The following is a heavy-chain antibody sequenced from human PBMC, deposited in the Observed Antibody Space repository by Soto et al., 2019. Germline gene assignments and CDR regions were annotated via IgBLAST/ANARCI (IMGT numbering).Heavy chain of an antibody. D-gene: IGHD3-22*01. Sequence: QVYLVQSGAEVKKPGSSVKVSCKALRGTFTNYAFSWVRQAPGQGLEWMGGIMPFFGSGNYAQKFQGRINITADESTISVYLELTSLRSEDTAVYYCARDRAGYYSHFVYWGQGTLVTVSS. J-gene: IGHJ4*02. CDR2: IMPFFGSG. CDR3: ARDRAGYYSHFVY. V-gene: IGHV1-69*01. CDR1: RGTFTNYA.